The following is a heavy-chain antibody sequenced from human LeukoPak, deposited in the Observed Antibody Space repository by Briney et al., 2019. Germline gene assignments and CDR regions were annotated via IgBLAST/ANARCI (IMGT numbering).Heavy chain of an antibody. V-gene: IGHV1-69*06. CDR2: IIPIFGTA. Sequence: SVKVSCKASGGTFSSYAISWVRQAPGQGLEWMGGIIPIFGTANYAQKFQGRVTITADKSTSTAYMELSSLRSEDTAVYYCTKTGSGWYGEYWGQGTLVTVSS. D-gene: IGHD6-19*01. CDR1: GGTFSSYA. J-gene: IGHJ4*02. CDR3: TKTGSGWYGEY.